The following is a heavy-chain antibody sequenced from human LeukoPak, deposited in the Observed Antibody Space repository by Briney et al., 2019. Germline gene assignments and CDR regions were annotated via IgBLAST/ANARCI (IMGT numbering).Heavy chain of an antibody. CDR3: ARDLRSTRAGTGYYGMDV. D-gene: IGHD6-19*01. CDR2: IYHSEST. J-gene: IGHJ6*02. Sequence: SGTLSLTCAVSGGSISSSNWWSWVRQPPGQGLEWIGEIYHSESTNYNPSLKSRVTISVDKSKNQFSLKLSSVTAADTAVYYCARDLRSTRAGTGYYGMDVLGQGTTVTVSS. CDR1: GGSISSSNW. V-gene: IGHV4-4*02.